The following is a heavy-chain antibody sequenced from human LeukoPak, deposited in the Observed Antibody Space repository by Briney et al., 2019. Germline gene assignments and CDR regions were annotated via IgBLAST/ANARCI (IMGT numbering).Heavy chain of an antibody. CDR1: GFTFSGFA. Sequence: PGGTLGLSCAASGFTFSGFAMSWIRQAPGKGLEWVSSISRSGESTFYADSVRGRFTISRDNSKNTVSLQMESLRAEDTALYYCAKDYAVGSIDYWGQGTLVTVSS. V-gene: IGHV3-23*01. J-gene: IGHJ4*02. CDR3: AKDYAVGSIDY. CDR2: ISRSGEST. D-gene: IGHD3-16*01.